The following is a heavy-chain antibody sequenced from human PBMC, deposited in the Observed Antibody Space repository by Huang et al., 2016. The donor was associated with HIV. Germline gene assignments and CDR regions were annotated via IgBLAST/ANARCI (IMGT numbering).Heavy chain of an antibody. CDR2: IRFDGGNK. V-gene: IGHV3-30*02. J-gene: IGHJ4*02. Sequence: QEQLVESGGGVVQPGGSLRLSCATSGFSFSHYGMHWVRQAPGKGLEWVAFIRFDGGNKHYVDSEKGRFTISRDKSKKMLFLEMNSLRGDDTAFYYWATDLGGYSFDYWGQGALVSVSS. D-gene: IGHD2-21*02. CDR1: GFSFSHYG. CDR3: ATDLGGYSFDY.